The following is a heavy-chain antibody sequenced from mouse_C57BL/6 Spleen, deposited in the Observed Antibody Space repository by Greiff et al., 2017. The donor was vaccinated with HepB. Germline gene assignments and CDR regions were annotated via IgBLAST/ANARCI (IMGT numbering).Heavy chain of an antibody. D-gene: IGHD1-1*01. CDR1: GYTFTDYY. CDR2: INPYNGGT. V-gene: IGHV1-19*01. J-gene: IGHJ4*01. CDR3: ARGSTVGAMDY. Sequence: VQLQQSGPVLVKPGASVKMSCKASGYTFTDYYMNWVKQSHGKSLEWIGVINPYNGGTSYNQKFKGKATLTVDKSSSTAYMELNSLTSEDSAVYYCARGSTVGAMDYWGQGTSVTVSS.